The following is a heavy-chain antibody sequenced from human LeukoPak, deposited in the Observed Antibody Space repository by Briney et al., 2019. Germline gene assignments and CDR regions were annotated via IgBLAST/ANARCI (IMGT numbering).Heavy chain of an antibody. Sequence: GGSLRLSCAASGFSFSTYWMSWVRQAPGKGLEWVANIKQDGNEKYYADSVKGRFTISRDNAKNSLDLQMNSLRAEDTAVYYCARDTLGEGEDANYAVYYFDYWGQGSVVTVSS. CDR1: GFSFSTYW. CDR2: IKQDGNEK. CDR3: ARDTLGEGEDANYAVYYFDY. V-gene: IGHV3-7*01. D-gene: IGHD4/OR15-4a*01. J-gene: IGHJ4*02.